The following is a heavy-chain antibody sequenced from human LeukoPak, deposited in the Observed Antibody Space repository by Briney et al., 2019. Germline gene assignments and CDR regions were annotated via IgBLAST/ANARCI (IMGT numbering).Heavy chain of an antibody. D-gene: IGHD3-9*01. CDR3: AFTGDILTGYAH. Sequence: PSETLSLTCAVYGGSFSGYYWSWLRHPTGKGLEWLGEINHSGSTNYNPSLKSRVTISVDTSKKQFSLTMRSVTAADTAVYYCAFTGDILTGYAHWGQGTLVTVSS. J-gene: IGHJ1*01. CDR1: GGSFSGYY. CDR2: INHSGST. V-gene: IGHV4-34*01.